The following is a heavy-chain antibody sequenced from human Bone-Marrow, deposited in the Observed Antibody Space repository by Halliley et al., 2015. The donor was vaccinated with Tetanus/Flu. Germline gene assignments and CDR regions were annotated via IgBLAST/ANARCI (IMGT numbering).Heavy chain of an antibody. J-gene: IGHJ4*02. V-gene: IGHV3-30*09. CDR2: GGSNQ. Sequence: GGSNQYYADSVGGRFAVSRDSSKNTVYLQVNSLRAEDTAVYYCARAHADFWSGYYKAYFDYWGQGTLVTVSS. CDR3: ARAHADFWSGYYKAYFDY. D-gene: IGHD3-3*01.